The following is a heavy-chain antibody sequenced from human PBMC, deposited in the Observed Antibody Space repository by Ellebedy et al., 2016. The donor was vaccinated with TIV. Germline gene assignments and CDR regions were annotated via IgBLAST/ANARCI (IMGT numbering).Heavy chain of an antibody. D-gene: IGHD2-21*01. CDR3: AKVSGPHHIVVVIATRPYNWFDP. CDR2: ISGSGGST. J-gene: IGHJ5*02. CDR1: GFTFSSYS. Sequence: GESLKISCAASGFTFSSYSMNWVRQAPGKGLEWVSAISGSGGSTYYADSVKGRFTISRDNSKNTLYLQMNSLRAEDTAVYYCAKVSGPHHIVVVIATRPYNWFDPWGQGTLVTVSS. V-gene: IGHV3-23*01.